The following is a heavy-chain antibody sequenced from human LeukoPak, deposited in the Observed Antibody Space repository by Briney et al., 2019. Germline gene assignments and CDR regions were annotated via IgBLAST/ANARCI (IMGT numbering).Heavy chain of an antibody. V-gene: IGHV4-30-4*01. CDR2: IYYSGST. D-gene: IGHD3-22*01. CDR1: GGSISSGDYY. Sequence: SETLSLTCTVSGGSISSGDYYWSWIRQPPGKGLEWIGYIYYSGSTYYNPSLKGRVTISVDTSKNQFSLKLSSVTAADTAVYYCARALSSYDSSGYYTPWYFDYWGQGTLVTVSS. CDR3: ARALSSYDSSGYYTPWYFDY. J-gene: IGHJ4*02.